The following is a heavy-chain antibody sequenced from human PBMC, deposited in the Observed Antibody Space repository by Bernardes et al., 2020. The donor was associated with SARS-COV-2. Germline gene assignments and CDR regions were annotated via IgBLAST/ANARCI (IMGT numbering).Heavy chain of an antibody. V-gene: IGHV4-59*11. J-gene: IGHJ4*02. D-gene: IGHD6-13*01. Sequence: SETLSLTCSVSGGSISSHYWTWIRQPPGKGLEWIGYLPYGGKATYNPSLKSRVTISADQSKNQFSLKLSSVTAADTAVYYCAGGYQNDYWGQGTLVTVSS. CDR1: GGSISSHY. CDR3: AGGYQNDY. CDR2: LPYGGKA.